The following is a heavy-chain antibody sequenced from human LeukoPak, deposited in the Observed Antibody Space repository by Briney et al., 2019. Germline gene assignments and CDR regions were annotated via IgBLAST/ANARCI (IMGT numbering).Heavy chain of an antibody. D-gene: IGHD3-10*01. CDR2: IFYSGST. V-gene: IGHV4-39*07. J-gene: IGHJ6*03. CDR1: GGSISSSSYY. CDR3: ARDPYLGNYDYYYMDV. Sequence: PSETLSLTCTVSGGSISSSSYYWGWIRQPPGKGLEWVGSIFYSGSTYYNPSLKSRVTISVDTSKNQFSLKLSSVTAADTAVYYCARDPYLGNYDYYYMDVWGKGTTATVSS.